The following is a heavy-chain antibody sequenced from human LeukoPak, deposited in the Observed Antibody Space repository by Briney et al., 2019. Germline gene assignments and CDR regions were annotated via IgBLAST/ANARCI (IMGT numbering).Heavy chain of an antibody. J-gene: IGHJ4*02. CDR2: ISKDATVT. Sequence: GGSLRLSCAASGFTFSSYAVHWVRQAPGKGLEWVAVISKDATVTYYADSIKGRFTISRDDSKDTLYLQMNSLRAEDTAVYYCARAYCSGGSCYSPFDYWGQGTLVTVSS. V-gene: IGHV3-30-3*01. D-gene: IGHD2-15*01. CDR1: GFTFSSYA. CDR3: ARAYCSGGSCYSPFDY.